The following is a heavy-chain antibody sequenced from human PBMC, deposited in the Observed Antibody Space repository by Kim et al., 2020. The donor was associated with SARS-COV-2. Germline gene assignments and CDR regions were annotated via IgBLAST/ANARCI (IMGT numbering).Heavy chain of an antibody. CDR3: VSPVDGYAEFFQH. D-gene: IGHD5-18*01. Sequence: FPQRFQGRVTMTRDTSTSTVYLDLSSLRSEDTAVYYCVSPVDGYAEFFQHWGQGTLVTVSS. V-gene: IGHV1-46*01. J-gene: IGHJ1*01.